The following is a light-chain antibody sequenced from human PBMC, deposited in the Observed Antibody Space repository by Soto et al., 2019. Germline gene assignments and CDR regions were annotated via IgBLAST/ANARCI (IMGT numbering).Light chain of an antibody. CDR1: SSDVGAYNY. CDR3: NSYTSSSTYV. V-gene: IGLV2-14*03. CDR2: DVA. Sequence: QSVLTQPASVSGSPGQSITISCTGTSSDVGAYNYVSWYQHHPGKAPKLMLYDVANRPSGVSNRFSGSKSGNTASLTISGLLAEDEADYYCNSYTSSSTYVFGTGTKVTV. J-gene: IGLJ1*01.